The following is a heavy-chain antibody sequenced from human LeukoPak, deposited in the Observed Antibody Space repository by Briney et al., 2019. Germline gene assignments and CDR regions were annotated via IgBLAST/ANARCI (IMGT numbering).Heavy chain of an antibody. CDR3: ARAGNYDISGYDY. CDR1: GYTFTSYV. J-gene: IGHJ4*02. V-gene: IGHV1-8*01. Sequence: ASVKVSCKASGYTFTSYVINGVRQATGQGLEWMGWMNPNSGNTGYAHKFQGRVTMTRNTSISTAYMELSSLRSEDTAVYYCARAGNYDISGYDYWGQGTLVTVSS. D-gene: IGHD3-22*01. CDR2: MNPNSGNT.